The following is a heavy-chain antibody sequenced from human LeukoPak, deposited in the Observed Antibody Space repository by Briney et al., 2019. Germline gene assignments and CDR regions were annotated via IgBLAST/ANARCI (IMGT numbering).Heavy chain of an antibody. D-gene: IGHD3-3*01. J-gene: IGHJ3*02. CDR3: AKLRSGHDAFDI. CDR1: GFTFSSYA. V-gene: IGHV3-23*01. Sequence: GGSLRLSRAASGFTFSSYAMSWVRHAPGKGLECVSAISGSGGSTYYADSVKSRFTISRDNSKNTLYLQMHSLRAEDTAVYYCAKLRSGHDAFDIWGQGTMVTVSS. CDR2: ISGSGGST.